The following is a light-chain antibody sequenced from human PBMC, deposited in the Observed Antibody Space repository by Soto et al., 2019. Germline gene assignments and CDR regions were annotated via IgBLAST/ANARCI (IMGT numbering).Light chain of an antibody. CDR2: GAS. J-gene: IGKJ5*01. CDR1: QRVSSSY. V-gene: IGKV3-20*01. Sequence: EIVFTQSPGTLSLSPGERATLSCRASQRVSSSYLAWYQQKPGQAPRLLIYGASSRATGIPDRFSGSGSGTDFTLTISRLEPEDFAVYYCQQYGSSITFGQGTRLEIK. CDR3: QQYGSSIT.